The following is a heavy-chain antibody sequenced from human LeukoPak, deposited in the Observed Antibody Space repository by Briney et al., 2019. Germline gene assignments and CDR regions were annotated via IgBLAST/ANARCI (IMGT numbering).Heavy chain of an antibody. Sequence: SETLSLTCTVSGGSISSSSYYWGWIRQSPGKGLEWIGSIYYSGSTYYNPSLKSRVTISVDTSKNQFSLKLSSVTAADTAVYYCARVHYYDSSGYLWGQGTLVTVSS. CDR3: ARVHYYDSSGYL. D-gene: IGHD3-22*01. CDR2: IYYSGST. V-gene: IGHV4-39*07. CDR1: GGSISSSSYY. J-gene: IGHJ4*02.